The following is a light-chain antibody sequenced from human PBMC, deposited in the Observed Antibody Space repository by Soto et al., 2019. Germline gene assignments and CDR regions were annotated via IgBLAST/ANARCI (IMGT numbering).Light chain of an antibody. CDR2: ATS. Sequence: EIVVTQSPATLSVSPGERATLSCRASQSVGNNFAWYQQKPGQAPRLLIFATSTRAAGVPARFSGSGSGTEFTITIRSRKSEDFAVYLCQQYGDRPLTFDGGAKVE. V-gene: IGKV3-15*01. CDR3: QQYGDRPLT. CDR1: QSVGNN. J-gene: IGKJ4*01.